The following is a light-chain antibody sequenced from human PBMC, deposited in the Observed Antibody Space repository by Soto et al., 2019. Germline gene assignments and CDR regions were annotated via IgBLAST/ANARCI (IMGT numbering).Light chain of an antibody. CDR2: DVS. J-gene: IGLJ1*01. CDR3: CSYAGSYTFYV. V-gene: IGLV2-11*01. Sequence: QSALTQPRSVSGSPGQSVTISCTGTGSDVGGYNYVSWYQQHPGKAPKLMIYDVSKRPSGVPDRFSGSKSGNTASLTISGLQAEDEADYYCCSYAGSYTFYVFGTGTKVTVL. CDR1: GSDVGGYNY.